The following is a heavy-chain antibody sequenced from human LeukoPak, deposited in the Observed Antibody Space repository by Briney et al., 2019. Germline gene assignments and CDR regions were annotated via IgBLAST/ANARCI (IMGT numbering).Heavy chain of an antibody. D-gene: IGHD1-26*01. V-gene: IGHV4-39*01. CDR2: IYYSGST. CDR3: ARHGISGGKFAENDY. J-gene: IGHJ4*02. CDR1: GGSIRSRSYY. Sequence: PSETLSLTCTVSGGSIRSRSYYWGWIRQPPGKGLEWIGTIYYSGSTYYNPSRKSRVTISVDTSKNQFSLRLSSVTAADTALYYCARHGISGGKFAENDYWGQGTLVTVSS.